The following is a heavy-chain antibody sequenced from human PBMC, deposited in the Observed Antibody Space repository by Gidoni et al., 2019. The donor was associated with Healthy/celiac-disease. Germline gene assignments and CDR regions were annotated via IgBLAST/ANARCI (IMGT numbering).Heavy chain of an antibody. V-gene: IGHV3-30*04. J-gene: IGHJ4*02. Sequence: QVQLVESGGGVVQPGRSLRLSCAASGFTFSSYAMHWVRQAPGQGLEWVAVISYDGSNKYYADSVKGRFTISRDNSKNTLYLQMNSLRAEDTAVYYCARDGGGYYGSGSYETPLGFDYWGQGTLVTVSS. D-gene: IGHD3-10*01. CDR3: ARDGGGYYGSGSYETPLGFDY. CDR1: GFTFSSYA. CDR2: ISYDGSNK.